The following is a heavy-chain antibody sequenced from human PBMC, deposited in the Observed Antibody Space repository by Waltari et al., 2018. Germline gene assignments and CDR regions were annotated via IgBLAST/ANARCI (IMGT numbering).Heavy chain of an antibody. Sequence: QLQLQESGPGLVKPSETLSLTCTVSGGSISSRGYSWGWIRQPPGKGLEWIGNGYYGGSTYYSPSLESRVTVSLASSENQFSLKLTSVTAADTAVYYCARERDGYNNPSFDYWCQGTLVTVSS. J-gene: IGHJ4*02. V-gene: IGHV4-39*07. D-gene: IGHD5-18*01. CDR3: ARERDGYNNPSFDY. CDR1: GGSISSRGYS. CDR2: GYYGGST.